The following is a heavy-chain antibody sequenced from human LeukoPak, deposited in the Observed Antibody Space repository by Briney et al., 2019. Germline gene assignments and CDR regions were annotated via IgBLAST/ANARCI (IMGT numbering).Heavy chain of an antibody. CDR2: INPNSGGT. Sequence: GASVKVSCKASGYTFTGYYMHWVRQAPGQGLEWMGWINPNSGGTNYAQKFQGRVTMTRDTSISTAYMELSRLRSDDTAVYYCARAGGIRFLEWLLSYWGQGTLVTVSS. J-gene: IGHJ4*02. V-gene: IGHV1-2*02. CDR1: GYTFTGYY. D-gene: IGHD3-3*01. CDR3: ARAGGIRFLEWLLSY.